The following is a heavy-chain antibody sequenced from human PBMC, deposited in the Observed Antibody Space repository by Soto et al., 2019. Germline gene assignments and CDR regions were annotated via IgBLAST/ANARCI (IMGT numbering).Heavy chain of an antibody. CDR1: GYTFTGYY. D-gene: IGHD3-9*01. J-gene: IGHJ6*02. CDR3: ARDQGYYDILTGYYGMDV. Sequence: QVQLVQSGAEVKKPGASVKVSCKASGYTFTGYYMHWVRQAPGQGLEWMGWINPNSGGTNYAQKFQGWVTMTRDTSISTAYMELSRLRSDDTAVYYCARDQGYYDILTGYYGMDVWGQGTTVTVSS. CDR2: INPNSGGT. V-gene: IGHV1-2*04.